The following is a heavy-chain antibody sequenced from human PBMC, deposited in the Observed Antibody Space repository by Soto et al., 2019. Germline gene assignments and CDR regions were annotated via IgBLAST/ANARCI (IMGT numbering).Heavy chain of an antibody. CDR1: GYSFTSYW. D-gene: IGHD6-6*01. Sequence: GESLKISCKGSGYSFTSYWIGWVRQMPGKGLEWMGIIYPGDSDTRYSPSFQGQVTISADKSISTAYLQWSSLKASDTAMYYCARLRSIAARPNYYYYMDVWGKGTTVTVSS. J-gene: IGHJ6*03. CDR3: ARLRSIAARPNYYYYMDV. CDR2: IYPGDSDT. V-gene: IGHV5-51*01.